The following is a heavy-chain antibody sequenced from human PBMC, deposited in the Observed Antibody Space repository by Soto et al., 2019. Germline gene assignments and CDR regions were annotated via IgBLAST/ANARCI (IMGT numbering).Heavy chain of an antibody. CDR2: IYYSGST. J-gene: IGHJ6*02. CDR1: GGSISSGDYY. V-gene: IGHV4-30-4*01. Sequence: KPSETLSLTCTVSGGSISSGDYYWSWIRQPPGKGLEWIGYIYYSGSTYYNPSLKSRVTISVDTSKNQFSLKLSSVTAADTAVYYCARAGRWGDYGMDVWGQGTTVTVSS. D-gene: IGHD3-16*01. CDR3: ARAGRWGDYGMDV.